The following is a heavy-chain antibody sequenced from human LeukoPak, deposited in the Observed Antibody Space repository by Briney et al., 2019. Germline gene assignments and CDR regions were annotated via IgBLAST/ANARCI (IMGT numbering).Heavy chain of an antibody. Sequence: PGGSLRLSCAASGFTFSSYAMSWVRQAPGKGLEWVSAIRGSGGSTYYADSVKGRFTISRDNSKNTLYLQMNSLRAEDTAVYYCAEDGSRVDYYGSGSPGWYFDYWGQGTLVTVSS. CDR3: AEDGSRVDYYGSGSPGWYFDY. CDR1: GFTFSSYA. V-gene: IGHV3-23*01. CDR2: IRGSGGST. J-gene: IGHJ4*02. D-gene: IGHD3-10*01.